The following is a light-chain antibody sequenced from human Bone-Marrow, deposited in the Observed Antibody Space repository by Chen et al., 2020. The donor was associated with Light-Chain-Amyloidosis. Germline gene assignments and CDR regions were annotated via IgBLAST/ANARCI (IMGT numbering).Light chain of an antibody. V-gene: IGLV2-14*01. CDR2: AVS. J-gene: IGLJ1*01. CDR3: SSFTSSSSYV. Sequence: QSALTQPASVSGSPGQSITISCTGTSGDVGTYNYVSWYQQHPGKAPKVMIYAVSNRPSGVSTRFSGAKSGNTASLTISGLEAEDETDYYYSSFTSSSSYVYGPGTKVTVL. CDR1: SGDVGTYNY.